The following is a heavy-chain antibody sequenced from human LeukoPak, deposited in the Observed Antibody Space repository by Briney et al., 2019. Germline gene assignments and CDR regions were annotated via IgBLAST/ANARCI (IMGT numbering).Heavy chain of an antibody. CDR1: GYTFTSYD. D-gene: IGHD6-13*01. CDR3: ARGRRPRESSSSWYSY. V-gene: IGHV1-8*01. Sequence: ASVKVSFKASGYTFTSYDINWGRQATGQGLEWMGLMNPNSGNTGYAQKFQGRVTMTRNTSISTAYMELSSLRSEDTAVYYCARGRRPRESSSSWYSYWGQGTLVTVSS. CDR2: MNPNSGNT. J-gene: IGHJ4*02.